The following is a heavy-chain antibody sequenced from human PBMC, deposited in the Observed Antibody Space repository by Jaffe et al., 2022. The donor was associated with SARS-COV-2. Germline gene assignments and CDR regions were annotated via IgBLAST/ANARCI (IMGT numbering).Heavy chain of an antibody. CDR2: ISAYNGNT. D-gene: IGHD2-15*01. J-gene: IGHJ4*02. CDR1: GYPFSSYG. V-gene: IGHV1-18*01. CDR3: ATSVAATWPYYFDY. Sequence: QVHLVQFGAEVKKPGASVKVSCKASGYPFSSYGISWVRQAPGQSLEWMGWISAYNGNTDYAQNLQGRVTMTTDTSTSTAYMELRSLRPDDTAVYYCATSVAATWPYYFDYWGQGTLVTVSS.